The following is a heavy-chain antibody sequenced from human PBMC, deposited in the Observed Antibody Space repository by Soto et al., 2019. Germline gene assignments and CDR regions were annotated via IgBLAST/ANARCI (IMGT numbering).Heavy chain of an antibody. CDR1: GFTFSNYD. V-gene: IGHV3-23*01. Sequence: EVQLLESGGGLVQPGGSLRLSCAASGFTFSNYDMSWVRQAPGKGLEWVSGISASGGSTYYADSVKGRFTISRDNSKNTLYLEMNSLRVDDTAEYYCAKAVSVAGDYFDSWGQGTLVTVSS. D-gene: IGHD2-15*01. CDR2: ISASGGST. CDR3: AKAVSVAGDYFDS. J-gene: IGHJ4*02.